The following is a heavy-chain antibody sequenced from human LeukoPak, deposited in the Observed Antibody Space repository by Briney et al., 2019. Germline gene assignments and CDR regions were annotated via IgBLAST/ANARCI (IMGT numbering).Heavy chain of an antibody. V-gene: IGHV4-39*01. CDR3: ASHHSGPSPSDAFDI. Sequence: SETLSLTCTVSGGSISSSNYCWDWIRQSPGKELEWIGNFYYSGSTYYNPSLKSRITISVDTSKNQFSLKLSSMTAADTAVYYCASHHSGPSPSDAFDIWGQGTMVIVSS. J-gene: IGHJ3*02. CDR2: FYYSGST. CDR1: GGSISSSNYC. D-gene: IGHD1-26*01.